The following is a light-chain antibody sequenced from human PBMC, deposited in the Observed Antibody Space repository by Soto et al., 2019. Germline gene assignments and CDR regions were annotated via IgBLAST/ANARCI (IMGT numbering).Light chain of an antibody. J-gene: IGKJ5*01. Sequence: EIVLTQSPATLSLSPGERATLSCRASQSVSSYLAWYQQKPGQAPRLLIYDASNRATGIPARFSGSWSGTDFTLTISSLEPEDVAVYYCQHRSNWPITFGQGTRLEIK. CDR3: QHRSNWPIT. CDR1: QSVSSY. V-gene: IGKV3-11*01. CDR2: DAS.